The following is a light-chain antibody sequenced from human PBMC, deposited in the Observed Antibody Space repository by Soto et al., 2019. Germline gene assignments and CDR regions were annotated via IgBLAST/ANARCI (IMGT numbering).Light chain of an antibody. J-gene: IGKJ5*01. CDR3: QQYENLPT. CDR1: QNINNY. CDR2: DAS. V-gene: IGKV1-33*01. Sequence: DIQMTQSPSSLSASVGDRVTITCQASQNINNYLNWYQQKPGRAPKLLIYDASNLEAGVPSRLRGSGSGTDFTFTISRLQPEDIATYYCQQYENLPTFGQGTRLEN.